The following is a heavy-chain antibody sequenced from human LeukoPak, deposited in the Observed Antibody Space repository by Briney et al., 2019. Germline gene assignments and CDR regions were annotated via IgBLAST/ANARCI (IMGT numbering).Heavy chain of an antibody. Sequence: GASVKVSCKASGYTFSDYYMHWVRQAPGQGPEWMGWINPNSGGTNYAQKFQGRDTMTRDTSINTAYVEVGRLRSDDTAVYYCARDPSSRGNFDHWGQGTLVTVSS. J-gene: IGHJ4*02. CDR3: ARDPSSRGNFDH. CDR2: INPNSGGT. V-gene: IGHV1-2*02. CDR1: GYTFSDYY. D-gene: IGHD5-24*01.